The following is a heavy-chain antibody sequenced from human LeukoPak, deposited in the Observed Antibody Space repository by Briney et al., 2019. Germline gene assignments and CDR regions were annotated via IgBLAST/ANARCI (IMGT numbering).Heavy chain of an antibody. CDR1: GYSFSNHW. J-gene: IGHJ3*02. V-gene: IGHV5-51*01. CDR2: IYPGDSDT. D-gene: IGHD3-10*01. CDR3: ARGRPGTFDI. Sequence: GESLKISCQGSGYSFSNHWIAWVRKMPGKGLEWMGIIYPGDSDTRYSPSFQGQVTISADKSISTAYLQWSSLKASDTAMYYCARGRPGTFDIWGQGTMVTVSS.